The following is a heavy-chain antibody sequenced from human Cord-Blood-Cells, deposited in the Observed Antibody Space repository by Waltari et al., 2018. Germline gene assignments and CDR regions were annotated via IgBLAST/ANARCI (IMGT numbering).Heavy chain of an antibody. V-gene: IGHV4-34*01. CDR1: GGSFSGYY. CDR3: ARGIGKLHLDH. J-gene: IGHJ4*02. Sequence: QVQLQQWGAGLLKPSETLSLPCAVYGGSFSGYYWSWIRQPPGKGLEWIGEINHSGSTNYNPSLKSRVTISVDTSKNQFSLKLSSVTAADTAVYYCARGIGKLHLDHWGQGTLVTVSS. D-gene: IGHD3-16*01. CDR2: INHSGST.